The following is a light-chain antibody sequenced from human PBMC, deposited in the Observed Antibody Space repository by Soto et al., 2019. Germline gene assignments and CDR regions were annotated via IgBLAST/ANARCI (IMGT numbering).Light chain of an antibody. Sequence: EIVLTQSPGTLSLSPGERATLSCGASQSVSNNYLAWYQQKPGLAPRLLIYDASNRATGIPARFSGSGSGTDFTLTISSLQPEDFAVYYCQQRSNWPPSITFGQGTRLEIK. CDR2: DAS. CDR3: QQRSNWPPSIT. J-gene: IGKJ5*01. V-gene: IGKV3-11*01. CDR1: QSVSNNY.